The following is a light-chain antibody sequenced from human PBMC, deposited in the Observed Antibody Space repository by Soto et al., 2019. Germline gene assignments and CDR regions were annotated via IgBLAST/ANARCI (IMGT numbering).Light chain of an antibody. CDR3: NSFASSNSLI. V-gene: IGLV2-14*01. J-gene: IGLJ2*01. Sequence: QSVLTQPASVSGSLGQSITISCTGTSSDIGAYNYVSWYQQHPGKAPKLIIYEVSYRPSGVSNRFSDSKSANTASLTTSGLQAEDEADYYCNSFASSNSLIFGGGTKVTVL. CDR1: SSDIGAYNY. CDR2: EVS.